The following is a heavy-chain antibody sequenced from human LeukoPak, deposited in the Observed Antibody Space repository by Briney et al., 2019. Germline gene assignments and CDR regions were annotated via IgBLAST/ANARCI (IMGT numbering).Heavy chain of an antibody. CDR3: ASPEHITGTTLGTTFDY. Sequence: PWGTLALTCAVSGYSISSGYYWGWIRQPPGKGLEWIGSIYHSGSTYYNPSLKSRVTISVDTSKNQFSLKLSSVTAADTAVYYCASPEHITGTTLGTTFDYWGQGTLVTVSS. V-gene: IGHV4-38-2*01. D-gene: IGHD1-7*01. J-gene: IGHJ4*02. CDR2: IYHSGST. CDR1: GYSISSGYY.